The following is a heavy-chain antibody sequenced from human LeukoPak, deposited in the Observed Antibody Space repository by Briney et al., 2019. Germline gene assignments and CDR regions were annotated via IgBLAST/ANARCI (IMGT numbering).Heavy chain of an antibody. CDR3: AKDPVAGAPTYYFDN. CDR1: GFTFNTYG. V-gene: IGHV3-30*02. CDR2: LRYDGRNQ. J-gene: IGHJ4*02. Sequence: GGSLRLSCVASGFTFNTYGMIWVRQAPGKGLEWVSFLRYDGRNQYYADSVKGRFTISRDNPNNTVYLQMNSLRPEDTAVYYCAKDPVAGAPTYYFDNWGQGTRVTVSS. D-gene: IGHD6-19*01.